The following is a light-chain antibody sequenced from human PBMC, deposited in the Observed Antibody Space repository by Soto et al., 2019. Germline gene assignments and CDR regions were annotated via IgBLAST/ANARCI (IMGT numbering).Light chain of an antibody. CDR3: CSYSTSNNHNYV. Sequence: QSVLTQPASVSGSPGQSITVSCTGTSSDIGGYNYVSWYQHHPGKAPQLIIYEVNLRPSGVSDRFPASKSGDTASLTISGLQAGDEADYYCCSYSTSNNHNYVFGTGTKVTVL. CDR1: SSDIGGYNY. J-gene: IGLJ1*01. V-gene: IGLV2-14*01. CDR2: EVN.